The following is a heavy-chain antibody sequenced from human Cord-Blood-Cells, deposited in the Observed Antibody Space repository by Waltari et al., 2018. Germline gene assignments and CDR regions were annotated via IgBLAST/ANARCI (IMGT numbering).Heavy chain of an antibody. CDR2: INHSGIT. CDR3: ARGPFAGATKFFDY. V-gene: IGHV4-34*01. Sequence: QVQLQQWGAGLLKPSETLSLTCAVYGGSFSGYYWSWIRQPPGKGLELIGEINHSGITNYNPALKSRVTISVDTSKNQFSLKLSSVTAADTAVYYCARGPFAGATKFFDYWGQGTLVTVSS. J-gene: IGHJ4*02. CDR1: GGSFSGYY. D-gene: IGHD1-26*01.